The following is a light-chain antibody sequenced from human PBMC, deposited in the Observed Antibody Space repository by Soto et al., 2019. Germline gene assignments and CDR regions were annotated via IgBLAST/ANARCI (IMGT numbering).Light chain of an antibody. CDR1: QSVNSN. CDR2: GAS. J-gene: IGKJ2*01. V-gene: IGKV3-15*01. CDR3: QQYNNWPPYT. Sequence: EIVMTQSPATLSVSPGERATLSCRASQSVNSNLAWYQQKPGQAPRLLIYGASTRATGIPARFSGSGSGTEFTLTISSLLSEDFAVYYCQQYNNWPPYTFGQGTKLEIK.